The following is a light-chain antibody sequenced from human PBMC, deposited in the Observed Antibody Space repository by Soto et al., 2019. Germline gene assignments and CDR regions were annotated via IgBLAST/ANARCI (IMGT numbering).Light chain of an antibody. Sequence: DIVMTQSPDSLAVSLGERATINCKSSQSVLYSSNNKNYLAWYQQRPGQPPKLLIYGASTRESGVPDRFSGSGSGTDFTLTITSPQAEDVAIYYCQQYYSVPFTFGPGTKVDIK. J-gene: IGKJ3*01. V-gene: IGKV4-1*01. CDR1: QSVLYSSNNKNY. CDR2: GAS. CDR3: QQYYSVPFT.